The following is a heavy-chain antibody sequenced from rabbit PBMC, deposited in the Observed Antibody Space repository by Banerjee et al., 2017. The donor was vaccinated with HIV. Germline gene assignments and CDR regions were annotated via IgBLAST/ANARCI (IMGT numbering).Heavy chain of an antibody. CDR1: GFSFSSGYD. J-gene: IGHJ6*01. CDR3: ARNDFGSAWGADL. D-gene: IGHD4-1*01. V-gene: IGHV1S43*01. Sequence: QELLVAAGGGLDTLGGPLPITCKSSGFSFSSGYDMCWGRQAPGKGLKWIGCIYSSSGSTDYASWVSGRFTISLDNAQTTVFLQMTSLAAADTASYFCARNDFGSAWGADLWGPGTLVTVS. CDR2: IYSSSGST.